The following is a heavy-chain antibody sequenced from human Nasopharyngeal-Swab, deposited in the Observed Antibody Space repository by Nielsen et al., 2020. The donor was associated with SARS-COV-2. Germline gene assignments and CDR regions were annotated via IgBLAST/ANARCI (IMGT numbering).Heavy chain of an antibody. CDR3: ASCHFRYSGSYHMDV. J-gene: IGHJ6*03. CDR2: IYYSGST. D-gene: IGHD1-26*01. Sequence: SETLSLTCTVSGGSISSSSYYWGWIRQPPGKGLEWIGSIYYSGSTYYNPSLKSRVTISVDTSKNQFSLKLSSVTAADTAVYYCASCHFRYSGSYHMDVWGKGTTVTVSS. V-gene: IGHV4-39*01. CDR1: GGSISSSSYY.